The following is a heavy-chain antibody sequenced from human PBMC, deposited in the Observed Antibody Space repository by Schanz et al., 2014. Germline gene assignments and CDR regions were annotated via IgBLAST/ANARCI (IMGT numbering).Heavy chain of an antibody. D-gene: IGHD3-3*01. V-gene: IGHV3-48*01. CDR3: VRDSFFAFDY. Sequence: EVQLVQSGGGLIQPGGSLRLSCAASGFGFSSYSMNWVRQAPGKGLEWVSYVSRSTPDIYYADSVKGRFTMSRDNAKNSVFLQMNSLRAEDTAVYYCVRDSFFAFDYWGQGTLVTVSS. J-gene: IGHJ4*02. CDR1: GFGFSSYS. CDR2: VSRSTPDI.